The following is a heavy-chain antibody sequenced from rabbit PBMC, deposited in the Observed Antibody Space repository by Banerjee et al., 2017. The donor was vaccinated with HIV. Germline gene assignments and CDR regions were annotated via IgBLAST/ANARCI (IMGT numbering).Heavy chain of an antibody. Sequence: QEQLEESGGGLVKPEGSLTLTCTASGFSFSNKYVMCWVRQAPGKGLEWIACINTSSGNTVYATWAKGRFTISRTSSTTVALQMTSLTAADTATYFCARDGAGYAGYGYARLWGPGTLVT. CDR2: INTSSGNT. D-gene: IGHD6-1*01. V-gene: IGHV1S45*01. CDR3: ARDGAGYAGYGYARL. CDR1: GFSFSNKYV. J-gene: IGHJ6*01.